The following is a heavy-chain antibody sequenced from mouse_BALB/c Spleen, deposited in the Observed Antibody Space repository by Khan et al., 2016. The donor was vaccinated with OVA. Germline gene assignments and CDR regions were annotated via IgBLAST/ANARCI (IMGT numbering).Heavy chain of an antibody. D-gene: IGHD1-1*01. V-gene: IGHV5-17*02. Sequence: EVQLVESGGGLVQPGGSRKFSCVASGFTFSSFGMHWVRQAPEKGLEWVAYISGDSSTIYYKDTVKGRFTISRDNPKNTLFLQMTSLRSEDMAMYYCARSYFYGYYFDQWGQGTTLTVSS. CDR2: ISGDSSTI. CDR1: GFTFSSFG. CDR3: ARSYFYGYYFDQ. J-gene: IGHJ2*01.